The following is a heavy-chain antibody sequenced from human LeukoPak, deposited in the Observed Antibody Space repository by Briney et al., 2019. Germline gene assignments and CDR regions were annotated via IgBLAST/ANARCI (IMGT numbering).Heavy chain of an antibody. CDR1: GFTFDDYG. V-gene: IGHV3-20*04. CDR3: ARVDDSSGYYYAAFDY. D-gene: IGHD3-22*01. J-gene: IGHJ4*02. Sequence: PGGSLRLSCAASGFTFDDYGMSWVRQAPEKGLEWVSGINWNGGSTGYADSVKGRFPISRDNAKNSLYLQMNSLRAEDTALYYCARVDDSSGYYYAAFDYWGQGTLVTVSS. CDR2: INWNGGST.